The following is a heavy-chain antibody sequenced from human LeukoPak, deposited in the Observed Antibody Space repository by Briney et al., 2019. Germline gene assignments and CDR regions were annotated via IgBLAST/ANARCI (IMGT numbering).Heavy chain of an antibody. CDR3: AKRRGLELLYYYYMDV. D-gene: IGHD1-7*01. J-gene: IGHJ6*03. V-gene: IGHV3-23*01. CDR1: GFTFSSNG. Sequence: PGGTLRLSCVASGFTFSSNGMSWVRQAPGKGLEWVSAISGSGGSTYYADSVKGRFTISRDNSKNTLFLQMNSLRAEDTAVYYCAKRRGLELLYYYYMDVWGKGTTVTVSS. CDR2: ISGSGGST.